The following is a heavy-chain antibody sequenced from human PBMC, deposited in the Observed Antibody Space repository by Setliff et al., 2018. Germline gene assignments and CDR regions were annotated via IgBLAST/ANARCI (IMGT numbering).Heavy chain of an antibody. CDR3: ARGGRDNGDYVYIQH. CDR2: IHASGSA. V-gene: IGHV4-4*08. J-gene: IGHJ1*01. Sequence: SETLSLTCTVSGDSMSDSYWIWIRQAPGKGLENIAFIHASGSAHHNPSLRSRVTISVDKSKNQFSLKLTSVTAADTAIYYCARGGRDNGDYVYIQHWGQDTLVTVSS. CDR1: GDSMSDSY. D-gene: IGHD4-17*01.